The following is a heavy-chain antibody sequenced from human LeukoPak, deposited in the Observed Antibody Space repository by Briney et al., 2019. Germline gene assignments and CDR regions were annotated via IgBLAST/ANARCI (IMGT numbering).Heavy chain of an antibody. J-gene: IGHJ6*02. Sequence: GASVKVSCKASGGTFSSYAISWVRQAPGQGLEWMGRIIPILGIANYAQKFQGRVTITADKSTSTAYMELSSLRSEDTAVYYCARGSNQYTYGPYYGMDVWGQGTTVTVSS. V-gene: IGHV1-69*04. CDR1: GGTFSSYA. CDR3: ARGSNQYTYGPYYGMDV. CDR2: IIPILGIA. D-gene: IGHD5-18*01.